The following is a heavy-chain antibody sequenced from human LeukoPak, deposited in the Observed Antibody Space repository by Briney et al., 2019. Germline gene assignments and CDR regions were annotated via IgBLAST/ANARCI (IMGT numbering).Heavy chain of an antibody. J-gene: IGHJ3*01. CDR1: GGSISGYY. Sequence: PSETLSLTCSVSGGSISGYYWTWIRQPAGKGLEWIGRVYTSGSTHYNPSLKTRLTMSVDTSKNQFSLKLSSVTAADTAVYYCARLITGTTTAFDFWGQGTMVTVSS. CDR3: ARLITGTTTAFDF. D-gene: IGHD1-7*01. V-gene: IGHV4-4*07. CDR2: VYTSGST.